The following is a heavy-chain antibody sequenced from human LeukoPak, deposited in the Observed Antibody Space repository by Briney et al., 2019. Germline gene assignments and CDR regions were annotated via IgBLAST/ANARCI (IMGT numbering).Heavy chain of an antibody. Sequence: PGGSLRLSCAASGFTFSDYYMSWIRQAPGKGLEWVSYISSSGSTIYYADSVKGRFTISRDNAKKSLYLQMNSLRAEDTAVYYCASAFLDDFWSGHFWGQGTPVTVSS. J-gene: IGHJ4*02. CDR3: ASAFLDDFWSGHF. CDR1: GFTFSDYY. V-gene: IGHV3-11*04. CDR2: ISSSGSTI. D-gene: IGHD3-3*01.